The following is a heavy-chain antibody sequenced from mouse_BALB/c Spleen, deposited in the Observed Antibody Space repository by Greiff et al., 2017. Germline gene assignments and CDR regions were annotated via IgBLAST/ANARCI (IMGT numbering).Heavy chain of an antibody. CDR1: GYAFSSYW. V-gene: IGHV1-80*01. CDR3: ARQIFFDY. J-gene: IGHJ2*01. Sequence: VQGVESGAELVRPGSSVKISCKASGYAFSSYWMNWVKQRPGQGLEWIGQIYPGDGDTNYNGKFKGKATLTADKSSSTAYMQLSSLTSEDSAVYFCARQIFFDYWGQGTTLTVSS. CDR2: IYPGDGDT.